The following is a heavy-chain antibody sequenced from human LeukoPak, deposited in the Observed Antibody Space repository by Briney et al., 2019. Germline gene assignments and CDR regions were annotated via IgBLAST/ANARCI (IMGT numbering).Heavy chain of an antibody. CDR2: IYYIGST. D-gene: IGHD3-22*01. CDR3: ARARNYYDSSDYYYEGDAFDI. CDR1: GGSISSYH. V-gene: IGHV4-59*01. J-gene: IGHJ3*02. Sequence: SETLSLTCTVSGGSISSYHWSWIRQPPGKGLECIGFIYYIGSTNYNPSLKSRVTISVDTSKNQFSLKLSSVTAAATAVYYCARARNYYDSSDYYYEGDAFDIWGQGTMVTVSS.